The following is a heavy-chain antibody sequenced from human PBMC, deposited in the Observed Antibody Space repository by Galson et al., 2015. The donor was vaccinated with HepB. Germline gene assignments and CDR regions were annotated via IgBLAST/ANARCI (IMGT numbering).Heavy chain of an antibody. CDR3: ARHSLEYRDGWNYEYDSPRWGWFDP. J-gene: IGHJ5*02. CDR2: IYYSGST. Sequence: LSLTCTVSGDSIHSNDYYWGWIRQPPGKGLEWIGSIYYSGSTYYNPSLKSRVTISLDTSKNQFSLKLSSVTAADTTIYYCARHSLEYRDGWNYEYDSPRWGWFDPWGQGILVTVSS. V-gene: IGHV4-39*01. D-gene: IGHD5-24*01. CDR1: GDSIHSNDYY.